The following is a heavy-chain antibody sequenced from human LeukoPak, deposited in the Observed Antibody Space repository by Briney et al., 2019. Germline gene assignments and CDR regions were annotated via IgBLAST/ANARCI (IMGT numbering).Heavy chain of an antibody. J-gene: IGHJ4*02. CDR2: IKSKTDGGTT. Sequence: GGSLRLSCAASGFTFSTYGMHWVRQAPGKGLEWVGRIKSKTDGGTTDYAAPVKGRFTISRDDSKNTLYLQMNSLKTEDTAVYYCTTQRGIAARPRYFDYWGQGTLVTVSS. CDR1: GFTFSTYG. CDR3: TTQRGIAARPRYFDY. D-gene: IGHD6-6*01. V-gene: IGHV3-15*01.